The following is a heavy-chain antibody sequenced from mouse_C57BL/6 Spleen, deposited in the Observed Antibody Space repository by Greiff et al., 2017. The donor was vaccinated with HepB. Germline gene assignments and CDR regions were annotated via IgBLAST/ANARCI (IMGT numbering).Heavy chain of an antibody. V-gene: IGHV1-54*01. Sequence: QVQLKQSGAELVRPGTSVKVSCKASGYAFTNYLIEWVKQRPGQGLEWIGVINPGSGGTNYNEKFKGKATLTADKSSSTAYMQLSSLTSEDSAVYFCARSNWDGGRNYWGQGTTLTVSS. CDR3: ARSNWDGGRNY. D-gene: IGHD4-1*02. CDR2: INPGSGGT. CDR1: GYAFTNYL. J-gene: IGHJ2*01.